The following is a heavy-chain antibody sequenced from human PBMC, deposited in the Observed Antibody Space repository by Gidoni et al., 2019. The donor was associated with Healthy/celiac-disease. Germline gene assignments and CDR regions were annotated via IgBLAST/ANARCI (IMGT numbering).Heavy chain of an antibody. CDR3: AKDKLWGSIVGALYYYYGMDV. Sequence: EVQLLESGGGLVQPGGSLRLSCAACGFTFSSYAMSWVRQAPGKGLEWVSAISGSGGSTYYADSVKGRFTISRDNSKNTLYLQMNSLRAEDTAVYYCAKDKLWGSIVGALYYYYGMDVWGQGTTVTVSS. D-gene: IGHD3-16*02. CDR2: ISGSGGST. V-gene: IGHV3-23*01. J-gene: IGHJ6*02. CDR1: GFTFSSYA.